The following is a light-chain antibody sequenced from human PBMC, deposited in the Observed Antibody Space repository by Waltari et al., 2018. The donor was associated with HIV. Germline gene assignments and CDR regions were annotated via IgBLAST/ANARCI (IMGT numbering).Light chain of an antibody. CDR1: NSNIAADYG. V-gene: IGLV1-40*01. CDR2: DNN. J-gene: IGLJ2*01. Sequence: QSVLTQPPSVSVAPGQSVTISCTGGNSNIAADYGVHWYRQLPGTAPKLLIYDNNKRPSGVPDRFSGSKSGTSASLAITGLQAEDEADYYCQSYDSGLGGVFGGGTKLIVL. CDR3: QSYDSGLGGV.